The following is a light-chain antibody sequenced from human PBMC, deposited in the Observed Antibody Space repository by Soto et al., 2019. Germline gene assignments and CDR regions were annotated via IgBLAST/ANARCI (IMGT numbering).Light chain of an antibody. V-gene: IGKV3-20*01. J-gene: IGKJ1*01. CDR3: QQYGSAPWT. Sequence: EIVLTQSPGTLSLSPGERATLSCRASQSVSNSYLAWYQQKPGQAPRLLIYGASSRATGIPDRFSGSGSGRDLTLTISRLEPEDFAVYYCQQYGSAPWTFGKGTKVEIK. CDR2: GAS. CDR1: QSVSNSY.